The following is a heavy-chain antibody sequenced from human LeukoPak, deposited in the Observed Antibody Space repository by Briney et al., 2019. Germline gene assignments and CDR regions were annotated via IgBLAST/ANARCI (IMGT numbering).Heavy chain of an antibody. CDR2: IIPVFGTA. D-gene: IGHD5-24*01. CDR3: ARVVVATIGEVFDY. CDR1: GGTFSSYA. V-gene: IGHV1-69*13. J-gene: IGHJ4*02. Sequence: SVKVSCKASGGTFSSYAISWVRQAPGQGLEWMGGIIPVFGTANYAQKFQGRVTITADESTSTAYMELSSLRSEDTAVYYCARVVVATIGEVFDYWGQGTLVTVSS.